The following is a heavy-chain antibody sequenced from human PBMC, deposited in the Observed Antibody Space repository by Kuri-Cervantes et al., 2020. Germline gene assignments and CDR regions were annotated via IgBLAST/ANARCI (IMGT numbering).Heavy chain of an antibody. V-gene: IGHV3-23*01. CDR3: ARAIAVAGAFDI. CDR1: GFTFSTYA. D-gene: IGHD6-19*01. J-gene: IGHJ3*02. CDR2: IGIRDSGIGGYT. Sequence: GGSLRLSCAASGFTFSTYAMSWVRQAPGKGLEWVSSIGIRDSGIGGYTYYEHSVKGRFTISRDNAKNTLYLQMNSLRAEDTAVYYCARAIAVAGAFDIWGQGTMVTVSS.